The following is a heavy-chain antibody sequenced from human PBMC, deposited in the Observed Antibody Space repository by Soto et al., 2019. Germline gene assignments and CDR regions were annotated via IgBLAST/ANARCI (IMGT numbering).Heavy chain of an antibody. CDR3: ARDAIVVHFDY. CDR1: GFTFSSYA. Sequence: GGSLRLSCAASGFTFSSYAMHWVRQAPGKGLEWVAVISYDGSNKYYADSVKGRFTISRDNSKNTLYLQMNSLRAEDTAVYYCARDAIVVHFDYWGQGTLVTVSS. D-gene: IGHD2-15*01. J-gene: IGHJ4*02. CDR2: ISYDGSNK. V-gene: IGHV3-30-3*01.